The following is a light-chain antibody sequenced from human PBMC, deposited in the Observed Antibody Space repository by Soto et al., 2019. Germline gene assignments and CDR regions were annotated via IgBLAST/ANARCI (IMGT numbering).Light chain of an antibody. J-gene: IGLJ1*01. CDR3: SSYTSSSLYV. CDR1: SSDVGGYNY. CDR2: DVS. V-gene: IGLV2-14*01. Sequence: QSARTQPASVSGSPGQSITSSCTGTSSDVGGYNYVSWYQQHPGKAPKLMIYDVSNRPSGVSNRFSGSKSGNTASLTISGLQAEDEADYYCSSYTSSSLYVFGTGTKLTVL.